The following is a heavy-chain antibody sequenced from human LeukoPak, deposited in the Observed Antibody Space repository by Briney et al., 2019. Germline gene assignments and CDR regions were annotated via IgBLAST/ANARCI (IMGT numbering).Heavy chain of an antibody. CDR2: INAGNGNT. D-gene: IGHD6-19*01. Sequence: GASVKVSCKASGYTFTSYAMHWVRQAPGQRLEWMGWINAGNGNTNYAQKLQGRVTMTTDTSTSTAYMELRSLRSDDTAVYYCARSSLAVAGTADYYYGMDVWGQGTTVTVSS. CDR1: GYTFTSYA. V-gene: IGHV1-3*01. J-gene: IGHJ6*02. CDR3: ARSSLAVAGTADYYYGMDV.